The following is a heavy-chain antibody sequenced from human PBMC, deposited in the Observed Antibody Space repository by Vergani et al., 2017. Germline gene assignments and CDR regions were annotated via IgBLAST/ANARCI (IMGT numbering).Heavy chain of an antibody. CDR1: DDSIRSGHY. D-gene: IGHD5-18*01. J-gene: IGHJ4*02. CDR2: IYYSQNGKT. CDR3: ARRNRGYGYQHYFDY. V-gene: IGHV4-38-2*01. Sequence: QVQMQESGPGLVKSSETLSLTCDVSDDSIRSGHYWGWIRQPPGRGREWIGSIYYSQNGKTYYNPSLKSRVTISVDTSKNQFSLKLSSVTAADTAVYYCARRNRGYGYQHYFDYWGQGTLVTVSS.